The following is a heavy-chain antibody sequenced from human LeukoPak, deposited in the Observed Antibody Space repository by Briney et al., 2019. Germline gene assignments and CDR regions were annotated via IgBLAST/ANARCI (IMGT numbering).Heavy chain of an antibody. CDR2: GYFSGST. V-gene: IGHV4-39*01. CDR3: ARGDYSDSTGYFAY. CDR1: GGSIGSSSQY. J-gene: IGHJ4*02. D-gene: IGHD3-22*01. Sequence: XXLSLTCTVSGGSIGSSSQYWGWIRQTPGKGLEWIGSGYFSGSTYYNPSLKSRITISLDTSKNHFSLNLGSVTAADTAVYYCARGDYSDSTGYFAYWGQGTLXTXXS.